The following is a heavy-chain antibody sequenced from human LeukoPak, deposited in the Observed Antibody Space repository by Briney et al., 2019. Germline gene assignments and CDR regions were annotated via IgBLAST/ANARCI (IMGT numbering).Heavy chain of an antibody. CDR1: GYTFTSYG. CDR2: ISAYNGNT. Sequence: ASVKVSCKASGYTFTSYGISWVRQAPGQGLEWMGWISAYNGNTNYAQKLQGRVTMTTDTSTSTAYMELRSLRPDDTAVYYCARGVGGYYDSSGPYYFDYWGQGTLVTVSS. V-gene: IGHV1-18*01. CDR3: ARGVGGYYDSSGPYYFDY. D-gene: IGHD3-22*01. J-gene: IGHJ4*02.